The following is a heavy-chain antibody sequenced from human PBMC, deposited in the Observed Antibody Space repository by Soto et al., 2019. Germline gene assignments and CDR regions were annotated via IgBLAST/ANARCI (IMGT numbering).Heavy chain of an antibody. CDR1: GGSFSGHY. CDR3: ARVPLLPVEAARNYYYYYYIDV. J-gene: IGHJ6*03. D-gene: IGHD2-15*01. CDR2: ISHRGST. V-gene: IGHV4-34*01. Sequence: QVQLQQWGAGLLKPSETLSLTCAVYGGSFSGHYWTWIRQPPGKGLEWIGHISHRGSTKSDPSLKGRVTISVDTPKNQFSLRLNYVTAADTAVYYCARVPLLPVEAARNYYYYYYIDVWGTGTTVAVSS.